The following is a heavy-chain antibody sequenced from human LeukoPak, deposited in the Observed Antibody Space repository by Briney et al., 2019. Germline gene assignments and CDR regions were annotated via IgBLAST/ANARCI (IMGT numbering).Heavy chain of an antibody. Sequence: ASVKVSCKASGYTFTSYDINWVRQATGQGLEWMGWMNPNSGNTGYAQKLQGRVTMTTDTSTSTAYTELRSLRSDDTAVYYGARDASQYNWNYIGWFDPGAREPWSPSP. CDR3: ARDASQYNWNYIGWFDP. J-gene: IGHJ5*02. V-gene: IGHV1-8*02. CDR1: GYTFTSYD. CDR2: MNPNSGNT. D-gene: IGHD1-7*01.